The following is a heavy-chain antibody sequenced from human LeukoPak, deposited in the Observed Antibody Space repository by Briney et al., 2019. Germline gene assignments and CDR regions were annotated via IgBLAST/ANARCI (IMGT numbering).Heavy chain of an antibody. J-gene: IGHJ4*02. V-gene: IGHV5-51*01. CDR3: ARRSPYYDFWSGYYSH. Sequence: GESLKISCKGSGYSFTSYWIGWVRQMPGKGLEWMGIIYPGDSDTRYSPSFQGQVTISADKSISTAYLQWRSLKASDTAMYYCARRSPYYDFWSGYYSHWGQGTLVTVSS. D-gene: IGHD3-3*01. CDR1: GYSFTSYW. CDR2: IYPGDSDT.